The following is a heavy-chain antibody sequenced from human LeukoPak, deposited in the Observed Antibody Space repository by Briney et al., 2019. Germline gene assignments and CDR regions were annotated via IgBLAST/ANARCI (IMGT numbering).Heavy chain of an antibody. CDR2: MNPNSGNT. CDR3: ARAGYDYVWGSYRSYFDY. D-gene: IGHD3-16*02. V-gene: IGHV1-8*02. Sequence: GASVKVSCKASGYTFTSYDINWVRQATGQGLEWMGWMNPNSGNTGYAQKFQGRVTMTRDTSISTVYMELSRLRSEDTAVYYCARAGYDYVWGSYRSYFDYWGQGTLVTVSS. CDR1: GYTFTSYD. J-gene: IGHJ4*02.